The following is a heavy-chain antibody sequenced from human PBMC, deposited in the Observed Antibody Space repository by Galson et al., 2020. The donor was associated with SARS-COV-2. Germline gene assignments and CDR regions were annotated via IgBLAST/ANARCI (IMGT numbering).Heavy chain of an antibody. CDR3: AKGPNSYSSAWYGIDY. D-gene: IGHD6-19*01. CDR1: GFTFDDYA. J-gene: IGHJ4*02. Sequence: GGSLRLSCAASGFTFDDYAMHWVRQAPGKGLEWVSGISWNSGSIGYTDSVKGRFTISRDNAKKSLYLQMNSLRAEDTAMYYCAKGPNSYSSAWYGIDYWGQGTLVTVSS. V-gene: IGHV3-9*01. CDR2: ISWNSGSI.